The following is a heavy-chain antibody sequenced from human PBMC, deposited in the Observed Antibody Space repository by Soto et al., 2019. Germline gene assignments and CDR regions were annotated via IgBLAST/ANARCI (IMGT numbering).Heavy chain of an antibody. V-gene: IGHV1-69*08. CDR1: GGTFSSYT. J-gene: IGHJ4*02. CDR2: IVPILGVP. D-gene: IGHD3-10*01. CDR3: ARDRYAYGSGSTSDY. Sequence: QVQLVQSGAEVKKPGSSVKVSCKASGGTFSSYTVSWVRQAPGQGLEWMGRIVPILGVPNYAQRFQGRVTITTDKGTSTAYMALSSLRSEDTAVYYCARDRYAYGSGSTSDYWGQGTLVTVSS.